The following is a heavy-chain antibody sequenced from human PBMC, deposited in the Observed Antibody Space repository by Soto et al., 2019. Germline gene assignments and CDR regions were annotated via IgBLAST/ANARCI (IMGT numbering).Heavy chain of an antibody. V-gene: IGHV3-30-3*01. D-gene: IGHD6-6*01. Sequence: QVQLVESGGGVVQPGRSLRLSCAASGFTFSSYAMHWVRQAPGKGLEWVAVISYDGSNKYYADSVKGRFTISRDNSKNTLYLQMNSLRAEDTAVYYCAYLYSSSAPYYYYGMDVWGQGTTVTVSS. CDR1: GFTFSSYA. CDR2: ISYDGSNK. CDR3: AYLYSSSAPYYYYGMDV. J-gene: IGHJ6*02.